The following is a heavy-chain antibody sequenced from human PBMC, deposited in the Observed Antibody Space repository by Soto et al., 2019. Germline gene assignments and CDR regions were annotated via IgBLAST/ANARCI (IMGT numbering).Heavy chain of an antibody. V-gene: IGHV1-58*02. CDR2: IVVGSGNT. D-gene: IGHD6-13*01. CDR3: AADPEADSSYYYYYYMDV. CDR1: GFTFTSSA. J-gene: IGHJ6*03. Sequence: SVKVSCKASGFTFTSSAMQWVRQARGQRLEWIGWIVVGSGNTNYAQKFQERVTITRDMSTSTAYMELSSLRSEDTAVYYCAADPEADSSYYYYYYMDVWGKGTTVTVSS.